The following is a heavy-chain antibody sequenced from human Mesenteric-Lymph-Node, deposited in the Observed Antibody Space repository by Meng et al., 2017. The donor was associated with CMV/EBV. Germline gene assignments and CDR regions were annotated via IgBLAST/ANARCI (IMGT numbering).Heavy chain of an antibody. CDR3: AKGNSGSYYKSYFDS. CDR1: GFSFSNSG. D-gene: IGHD3-10*01. J-gene: IGHJ4*02. V-gene: IGHV3-23*01. CDR2: ISGSGGST. Sequence: GESLKISCAASGFSFSNSGMHWVRQAPGKGLEWVSTISGSGGSTYYADSVKGRFTISRDNSENTLYLQMISLRAEDAAAYYCAKGNSGSYYKSYFDSWGQGTLVTVSS.